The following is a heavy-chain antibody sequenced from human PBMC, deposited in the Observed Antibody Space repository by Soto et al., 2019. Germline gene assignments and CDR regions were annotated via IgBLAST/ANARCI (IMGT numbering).Heavy chain of an antibody. CDR3: AKDLRPTAAAYGDTINTDAFDI. CDR2: ISGSGGST. CDR1: GFTFSSYA. Sequence: EVQRLESGGGLVQPGGSLRLSCAASGFTFSSYAMSWVRQAPGMGLEWDSAISGSGGSTYYADSVKGRFTIPSDNSKTTLYLQMNSLRAEDTAVSYCAKDLRPTAAAYGDTINTDAFDIWGQGTMVTVSS. V-gene: IGHV3-23*01. J-gene: IGHJ3*02. D-gene: IGHD4-17*01.